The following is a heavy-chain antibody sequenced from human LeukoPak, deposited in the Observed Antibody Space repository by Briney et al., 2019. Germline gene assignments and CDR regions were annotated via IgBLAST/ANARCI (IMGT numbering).Heavy chain of an antibody. J-gene: IGHJ6*03. D-gene: IGHD6-13*01. V-gene: IGHV3-21*01. CDR3: ARRHARVSGSWHNYYYMDV. CDR2: ISSSSSYI. Sequence: GGSLRLSCAASGFTFSSYSMNWVRQAPGKGLEWVSSISSSSSYIYYADSVKGRFTISRDNAKNSLYLQMNSLRAEDTAVYYCARRHARVSGSWHNYYYMDVWGKGTTVTVSS. CDR1: GFTFSSYS.